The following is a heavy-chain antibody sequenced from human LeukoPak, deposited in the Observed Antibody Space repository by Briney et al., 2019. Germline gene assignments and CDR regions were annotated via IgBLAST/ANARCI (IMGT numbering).Heavy chain of an antibody. J-gene: IGHJ6*02. CDR3: ASYSSSRYYYGMDV. V-gene: IGHV1-2*06. CDR2: INPNSGGT. CDR1: GYTFTCYY. Sequence: ASVKVSCKASGYTFTCYYMHWVRQAPGQGLEWMGRINPNSGGTNYAQKFQGRVTMTRDTSTSTAYMELSRLRSDDTAVYYCASYSSSRYYYGMDVWGQGTTVTVSS. D-gene: IGHD6-13*01.